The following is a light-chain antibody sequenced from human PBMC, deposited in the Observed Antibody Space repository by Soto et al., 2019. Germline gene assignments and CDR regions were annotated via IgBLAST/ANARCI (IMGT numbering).Light chain of an antibody. V-gene: IGKV1-39*01. CDR3: QQSYSTPRT. CDR1: KSISSY. CDR2: AAS. J-gene: IGKJ1*01. Sequence: DIQMPQSPSSLSASVGDRVTITCRASKSISSYLNWYQQKPGKAPKLLIYAASSLQSGVPSRFSGSGSGTDFTLTISSLQPEDFATYYCQQSYSTPRTFGQGTKVEIK.